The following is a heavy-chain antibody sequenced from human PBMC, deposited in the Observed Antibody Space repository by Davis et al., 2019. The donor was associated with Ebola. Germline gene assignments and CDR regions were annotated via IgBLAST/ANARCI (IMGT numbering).Heavy chain of an antibody. Sequence: ASVKVSCKASGYTFSMFTIAWVRQAPGQGLEWMGWISCYNGKTDYAQIVQGRVSMTVDTSTSTAYMELRSLRSDDTGLYFCARADPGDPEDYWGQGTVVTVSS. J-gene: IGHJ4*02. CDR3: ARADPGDPEDY. V-gene: IGHV1-18*01. CDR2: ISCYNGKT. CDR1: GYTFSMFT.